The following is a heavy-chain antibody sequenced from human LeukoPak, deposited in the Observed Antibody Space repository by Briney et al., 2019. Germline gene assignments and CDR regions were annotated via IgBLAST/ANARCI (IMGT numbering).Heavy chain of an antibody. Sequence: GGSLRLSCAASGFTFSSYGMSWVRQAPGKGLEWVSAISGSGGSTYYADSVKGRFTISRDNAKNSLYLQVNSLRAEDTAVYYCAGDHAYAFDIWGQGTLVTVSS. D-gene: IGHD2-2*01. CDR2: ISGSGGST. V-gene: IGHV3-23*01. J-gene: IGHJ3*02. CDR3: AGDHAYAFDI. CDR1: GFTFSSYG.